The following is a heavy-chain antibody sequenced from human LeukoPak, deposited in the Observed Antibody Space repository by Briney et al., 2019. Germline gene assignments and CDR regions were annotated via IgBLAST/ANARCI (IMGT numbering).Heavy chain of an antibody. J-gene: IGHJ4*02. D-gene: IGHD3-22*01. CDR2: ISGSGGST. V-gene: IGHV3-23*01. Sequence: GGSLRLSCAVSGFTFSSYAMSWVRQAQGKGLEWVSAISGSGGSTYYADSVKGRFTISRDNSKNTLYLQMNSLRAEDTAVYYCAKDNLGYDVSSGHEYWGQGTLVTVSS. CDR1: GFTFSSYA. CDR3: AKDNLGYDVSSGHEY.